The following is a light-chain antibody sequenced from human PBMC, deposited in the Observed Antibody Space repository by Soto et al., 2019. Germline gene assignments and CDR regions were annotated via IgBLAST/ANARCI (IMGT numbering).Light chain of an antibody. J-gene: IGKJ1*01. CDR1: QSVSSN. CDR2: GAS. Sequence: EIVLTQSPGTLSLSPGERATLSCRASQSVSSNLAWYQQKPGQAPSLLIYGASTRATGTPARFSGSGSGTEFTLTISSLQSEDFAVYYCQQYGSSGTFGQGTKVDIK. V-gene: IGKV3-15*01. CDR3: QQYGSSGT.